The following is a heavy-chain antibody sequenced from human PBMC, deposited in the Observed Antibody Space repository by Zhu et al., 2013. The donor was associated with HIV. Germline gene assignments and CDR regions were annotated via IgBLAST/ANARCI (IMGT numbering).Heavy chain of an antibody. V-gene: IGHV3-73*02. D-gene: IGHD3-9*01. CDR1: GFTFSGSA. CDR3: TRHERDDILTGYYYYYYMDV. J-gene: IGHJ6*03. CDR2: IRSKANSYAT. Sequence: EVQLVESGGGLVQPGGSLKLSCAASGFTFSGSAMHWVRQASGKGLEWVGRIRSKANSYATAYAASVKGRFTISRDDSKNTAYLQMNSLKTEDTAVYYCTRHERDDILTGYYYYYYMDVWGKGTTVTVSS.